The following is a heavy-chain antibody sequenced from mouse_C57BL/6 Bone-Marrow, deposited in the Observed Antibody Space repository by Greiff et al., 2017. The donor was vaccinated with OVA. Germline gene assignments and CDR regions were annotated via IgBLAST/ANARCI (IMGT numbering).Heavy chain of an antibody. CDR2: IYPGNSDT. D-gene: IGHD1-1*01. CDR3: TSNLIYYYGSSFAY. CDR1: GYTFTSYC. Sequence: EVQLQQSGTVLARPGASVKMSCKTSGYTFTSYCMHWVKQRPGQGLEWIGAIYPGNSDTSYNQKFKGKAKLTAVTSASTAYMELSSLTNEDSAVYYCTSNLIYYYGSSFAYWGQGTLVTVSA. V-gene: IGHV1-5*01. J-gene: IGHJ3*01.